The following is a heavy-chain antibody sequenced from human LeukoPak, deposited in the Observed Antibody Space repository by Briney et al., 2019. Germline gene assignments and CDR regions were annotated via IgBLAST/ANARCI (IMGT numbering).Heavy chain of an antibody. V-gene: IGHV4-34*01. CDR2: INHSGST. D-gene: IGHD4-17*01. CDR3: ARGPSPSGAFSFGY. J-gene: IGHJ4*02. CDR1: GGSFSGYY. Sequence: PSETLSLTCAVYGGSFSGYYWSWIRQPPGKGLEWIGEINHSGSTNYNPSLKSRVTISVDTSKNQFSLKPSSVTAADTAVYYCARGPSPSGAFSFGYWGQGTLVAVSS.